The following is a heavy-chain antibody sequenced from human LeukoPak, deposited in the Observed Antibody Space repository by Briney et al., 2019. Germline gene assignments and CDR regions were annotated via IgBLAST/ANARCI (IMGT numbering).Heavy chain of an antibody. J-gene: IGHJ4*02. V-gene: IGHV3-23*01. Sequence: GGSLRLSCAASGFTLSSYAMSWVRQAPGKGLEWVSAVSGSGAYTYYADSVKGRFTISRDNSKNTLYLQMNNLRAGDTAVYYCAKDGKRITMIGVVRRGHYLDYWGQGTLVTVSS. CDR1: GFTLSSYA. CDR2: VSGSGAYT. CDR3: AKDGKRITMIGVVRRGHYLDY. D-gene: IGHD3-22*01.